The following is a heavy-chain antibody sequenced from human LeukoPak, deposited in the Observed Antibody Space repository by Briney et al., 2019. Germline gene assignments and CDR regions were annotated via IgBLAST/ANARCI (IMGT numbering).Heavy chain of an antibody. J-gene: IGHJ4*02. CDR2: ISSSSSYI. Sequence: PGGTLRLSCAASGFTFSSNSMKWVRQAPGKGLEWVSSISSSSSYIYYADSVKGRFTISRDNAKNSLYLQMNSLRAEDTAVYYCAREYYGSGSYGDYWGQGTLVTVSS. CDR1: GFTFSSNS. CDR3: AREYYGSGSYGDY. D-gene: IGHD3-10*01. V-gene: IGHV3-21*01.